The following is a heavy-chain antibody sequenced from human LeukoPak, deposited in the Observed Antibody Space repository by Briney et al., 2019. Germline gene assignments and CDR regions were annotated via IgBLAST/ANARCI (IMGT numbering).Heavy chain of an antibody. D-gene: IGHD6-13*01. CDR2: IKQDGSEK. CDR1: GFTFSSYW. V-gene: IGHV3-7*01. CDR3: ARDHSSSWYLAYYYYMDV. Sequence: GGSLRLSCAASGFTFSSYWMSWVRQAPGKGLEGVANIKQDGSEKYYVDSVKGRFTISRDNAKNSLYLQMNSLRAEDTAVYYCARDHSSSWYLAYYYYMDVWGKGATVTVSS. J-gene: IGHJ6*03.